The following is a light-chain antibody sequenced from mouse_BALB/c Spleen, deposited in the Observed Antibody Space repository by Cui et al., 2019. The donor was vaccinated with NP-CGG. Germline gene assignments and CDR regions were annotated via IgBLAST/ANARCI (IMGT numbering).Light chain of an antibody. CDR3: ALWYSNHWV. CDR2: GTN. Sequence: VVTPESAPTTSPGETVTLTCRSSTGAVTNSNYANWVQEKSDHLFIGLIGGTNNRTPGVPARFSGSLIGDKAALTITGAQTEDEAIYFCALWYSNHWVFGGGTKLTVL. CDR1: TGAVTNSNY. V-gene: IGLV1*01. J-gene: IGLJ1*01.